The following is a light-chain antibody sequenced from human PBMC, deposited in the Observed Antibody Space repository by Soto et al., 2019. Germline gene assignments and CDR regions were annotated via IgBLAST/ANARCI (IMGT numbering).Light chain of an antibody. J-gene: IGLJ3*02. Sequence: QSALTQPRSVSGSAGQSVTISCTGTAADVGAYNFVSWYQLHPGKAPKLMIYDASERPSGVPDRFSASKSANTASLTISGLQAEDEADYYCCSYAGSFTWVFGGGTKVTVL. CDR1: AADVGAYNF. CDR3: CSYAGSFTWV. CDR2: DAS. V-gene: IGLV2-11*01.